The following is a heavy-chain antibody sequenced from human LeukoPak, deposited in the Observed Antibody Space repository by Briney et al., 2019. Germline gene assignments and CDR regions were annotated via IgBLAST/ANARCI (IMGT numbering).Heavy chain of an antibody. Sequence: GESLKISCKASGYRFTTDYIGWVRQMPGKGLGWVGIIYPDGSETNYSPSFQGQVSMSVDKSITTAYLQWSSLKASDTAIYYCARQAYGSHFDAFDIWGQGTMVTVSS. CDR3: ARQAYGSHFDAFDI. J-gene: IGHJ3*02. V-gene: IGHV5-51*01. CDR2: IYPDGSET. CDR1: GYRFTTDY. D-gene: IGHD6-19*01.